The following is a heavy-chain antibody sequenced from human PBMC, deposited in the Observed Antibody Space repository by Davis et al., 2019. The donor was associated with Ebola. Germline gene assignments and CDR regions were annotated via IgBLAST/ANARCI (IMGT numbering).Heavy chain of an antibody. D-gene: IGHD1-1*01. CDR3: ARAQFPTTSDH. Sequence: SVKVSCQASGYTLTSYHMHWVRQAPGQGLEWMGIINPSGGSTSYAQKFQGRVTMTRDTSTSTVYMEVGSLRSDDTAVYYCARAQFPTTSDHWGQGTLVTVSS. CDR1: GYTLTSYH. V-gene: IGHV1-46*01. CDR2: INPSGGST. J-gene: IGHJ4*02.